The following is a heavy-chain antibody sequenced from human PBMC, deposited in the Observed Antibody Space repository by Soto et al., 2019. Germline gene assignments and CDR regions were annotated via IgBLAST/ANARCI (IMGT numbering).Heavy chain of an antibody. CDR2: IYPGDSET. V-gene: IGHV5-51*01. J-gene: IGHJ3*02. CDR1: GYSFTSYW. CDR3: ARLAYCGGDCSNDAFDI. D-gene: IGHD2-21*02. Sequence: GECLKISCKGSGYSFTSYWIGWMRQMPGKGLEWMGIIYPGDSETRYSPSFQGQVTISADKSISTAYLQWSSLKASDTAMYYCARLAYCGGDCSNDAFDIWGQGTMVPVSS.